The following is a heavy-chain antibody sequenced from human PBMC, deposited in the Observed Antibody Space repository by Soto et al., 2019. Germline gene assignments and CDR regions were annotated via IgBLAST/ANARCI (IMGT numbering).Heavy chain of an antibody. V-gene: IGHV4-59*01. CDR1: GGSITNYY. Sequence: SETLSLTCTVPGGSITNYYWTCIHQLPGKRLEWIAHIHNSGNTNSNPSLKSRVTISMDTSKNQISLRLTSVTAADTAMYYCARLQYTVVTPIDLWGQGTMVTVSS. J-gene: IGHJ3*01. CDR3: ARLQYTVVTPIDL. CDR2: IHNSGNT. D-gene: IGHD2-21*02.